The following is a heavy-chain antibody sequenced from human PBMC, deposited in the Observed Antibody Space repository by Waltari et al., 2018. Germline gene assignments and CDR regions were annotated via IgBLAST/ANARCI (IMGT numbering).Heavy chain of an antibody. CDR1: GGSISSYY. CDR3: ARHLWVVTAIPKYYDAFDI. Sequence: QVQLQASGPGLVKPSETLSLTCTVSGGSISSYYWSWIRQPPGKGLEWIGYIYYSGSTNYNPSLKSRVTISVDTSKNQFSLKLSSVTAADTAVYYCARHLWVVTAIPKYYDAFDIWGQGTMVTVSS. V-gene: IGHV4-59*08. D-gene: IGHD2-21*02. CDR2: IYYSGST. J-gene: IGHJ3*02.